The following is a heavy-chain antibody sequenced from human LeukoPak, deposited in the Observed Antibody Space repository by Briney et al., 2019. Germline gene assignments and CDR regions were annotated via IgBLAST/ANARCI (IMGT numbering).Heavy chain of an antibody. J-gene: IGHJ4*02. CDR3: ARALVEMATIVGASPPEPVDY. Sequence: ASVKVSCKASGYTFTSYYMHWVRQAPGQGLEWMGIINPSGGSTSYAQKFQGRVTMTRDTSTSTVYMELSSLRSEDTAVYYCARALVEMATIVGASPPEPVDYWGQGTLVTDSS. V-gene: IGHV1-46*01. CDR2: INPSGGST. D-gene: IGHD5-24*01. CDR1: GYTFTSYY.